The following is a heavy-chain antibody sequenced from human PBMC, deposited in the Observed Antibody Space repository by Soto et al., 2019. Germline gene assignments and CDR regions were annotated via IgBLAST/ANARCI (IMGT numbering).Heavy chain of an antibody. CDR2: IYYSGST. D-gene: IGHD4-17*01. V-gene: IGHV4-59*01. Sequence: QVQLQESGPGLVKPSETLSLTCTVSGGSISSYYWSWIRQPPGKGLEWIGYIYYSGSTNYNPSLKSRVTISVDTSKNQFSLKLSSVTAADTAVYYCARGLTVTTPTGDYYYGMDVWGQGTTVTVSS. J-gene: IGHJ6*02. CDR3: ARGLTVTTPTGDYYYGMDV. CDR1: GGSISSYY.